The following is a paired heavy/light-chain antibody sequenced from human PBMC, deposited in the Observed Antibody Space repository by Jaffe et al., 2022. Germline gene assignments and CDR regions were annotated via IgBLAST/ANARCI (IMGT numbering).Heavy chain of an antibody. V-gene: IGHV3-64*07. J-gene: IGHJ3*02. CDR1: GFTFSIYG. D-gene: IGHD3-10*01. Sequence: EEQLVQSGGGLVQPGESLRLSCAASGFTFSIYGFHWVRQAPGKGLEYVSTIHTDGVTTYYTDSVKGRFTISRDNSKNTLYLQMGRLRPEDMALYFCARDPLVRGRLGTADIWGQGTVVTVSS. CDR3: ARDPLVRGRLGTADI. CDR2: IHTDGVTT.
Light chain of an antibody. CDR3: GTWDSSLSGVV. J-gene: IGLJ2*01. CDR2: GDN. CDR1: SSNIGNNY. Sequence: QSVLTQPPSVSAAPGQKVTISCSGSSSNIGNNYVSWYQQLPGTAPKLLIFGDNRRPSGIPDRFSGSKSGTSATLAITGLQTGDEVDYYCGTWDSSLSGVVFGGGTKLTVL. V-gene: IGLV1-51*02.